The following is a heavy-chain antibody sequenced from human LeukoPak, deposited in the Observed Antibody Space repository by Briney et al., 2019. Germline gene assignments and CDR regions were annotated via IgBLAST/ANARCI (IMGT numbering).Heavy chain of an antibody. J-gene: IGHJ2*01. V-gene: IGHV4-61*01. CDR3: ASVSGSYSYWYLDL. CDR1: GGSVSSGSYY. Sequence: SETLSLTCTVSGGSVSSGSYYWSWIRQPPGTGLEWIGYIYYSGSTNYNPSLKSRVTISVDTSKNQFSLKLSSVTAADTAVYYCASVSGSYSYWYLDLWGRGTLVTVSS. D-gene: IGHD1-26*01. CDR2: IYYSGST.